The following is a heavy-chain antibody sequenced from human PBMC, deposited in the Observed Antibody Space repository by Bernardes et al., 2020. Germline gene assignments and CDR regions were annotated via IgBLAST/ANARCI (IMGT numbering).Heavy chain of an antibody. CDR1: GYNFATYW. D-gene: IGHD3-22*01. V-gene: IGHV5-51*01. Sequence: GESLKISCQGSGYNFATYWIGWVRQMPGKGLEWMGIIYPIDSDIRHSPSFQGQVTISADESIGTAYLQWSSLKASDTAMYYCARRDYYDGDGYGYWGQGTLVTVSS. CDR2: IYPIDSDI. CDR3: ARRDYYDGDGYGY. J-gene: IGHJ4*02.